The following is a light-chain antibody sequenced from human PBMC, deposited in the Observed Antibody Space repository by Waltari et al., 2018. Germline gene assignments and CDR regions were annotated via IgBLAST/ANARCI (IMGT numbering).Light chain of an antibody. V-gene: IGKV3D-7*01. Sequence: EIVMTQSPATLSLSPGENATLSCRTSQSINSGHLSWYQQKPGQSPRLLLYGTSTRATGIPARISGSGSGTDFTLTISSLQPEDFAVYYCQQDYNSVTFGPGTKVEI. CDR2: GTS. J-gene: IGKJ1*01. CDR1: QSINSGH. CDR3: QQDYNSVT.